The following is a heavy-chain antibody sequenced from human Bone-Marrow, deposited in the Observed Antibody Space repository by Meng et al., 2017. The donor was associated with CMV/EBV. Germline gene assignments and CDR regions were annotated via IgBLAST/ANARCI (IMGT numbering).Heavy chain of an antibody. CDR2: IKSESDGGII. J-gene: IGHJ4*02. CDR1: GFSFKKAW. D-gene: IGHD4-17*01. Sequence: GESLRLSCAASGFSFKKAWMSWVRQAPGKGLEWIGRIKSESDGGIIDYAAPMKGRFTISRDDLKDTLYLQINSLRIEDTGMYYCATDVVPVTTGQRDFWGQGTLVTVSS. V-gene: IGHV3-15*01. CDR3: ATDVVPVTTGQRDF.